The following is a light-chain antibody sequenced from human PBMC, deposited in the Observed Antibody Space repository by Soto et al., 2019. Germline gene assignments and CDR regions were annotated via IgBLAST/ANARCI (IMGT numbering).Light chain of an antibody. CDR3: QQSFSTPLT. CDR1: QTISSY. CDR2: AAS. V-gene: IGKV1-39*01. Sequence: DIQMTQSPSSLSASVGDRVTITCRASQTISSYLNWYQQKPGKAPKLLIFAASSLQSGVPSRFSGSGSGPDFAFTISNLQPEDFATYFCQQSFSTPLTFGGGTKVDIK. J-gene: IGKJ4*01.